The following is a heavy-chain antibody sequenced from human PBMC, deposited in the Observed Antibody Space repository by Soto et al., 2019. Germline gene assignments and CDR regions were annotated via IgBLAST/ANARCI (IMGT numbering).Heavy chain of an antibody. CDR3: ARERTPLYYDSSGYYGMDV. V-gene: IGHV3-13*01. Sequence: GGSLKLPCAAFGFTFISYDMHWVRQATGKGLEWVSVIGTAGDTYYPGSVKGRFTISRENAQKSLYFQMNSLRAGDTAVYYCARERTPLYYDSSGYYGMDVWGQGTTVTVSS. CDR1: GFTFISYD. J-gene: IGHJ6*02. CDR2: IGTAGDT. D-gene: IGHD3-22*01.